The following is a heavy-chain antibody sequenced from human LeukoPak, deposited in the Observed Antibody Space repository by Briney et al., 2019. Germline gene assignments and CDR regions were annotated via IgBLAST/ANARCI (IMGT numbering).Heavy chain of an antibody. CDR3: ARGEAGYSYGYGDY. Sequence: PSETLSLTCTVSGCSISSSSYYWGWIRQPPGKGLEWIGSIYHSGSTYYNPSLKSRVTISVDTSKNQFSLKLSSVTAADTAVYYCARGEAGYSYGYGDYWGQGTLVTVSS. D-gene: IGHD5-18*01. J-gene: IGHJ4*02. V-gene: IGHV4-39*07. CDR2: IYHSGST. CDR1: GCSISSSSYY.